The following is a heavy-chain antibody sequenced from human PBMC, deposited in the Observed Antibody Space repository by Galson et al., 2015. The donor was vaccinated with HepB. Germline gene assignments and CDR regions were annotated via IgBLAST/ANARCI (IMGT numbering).Heavy chain of an antibody. CDR3: AKDRAAVGSNVAKSNWFVP. D-gene: IGHD6-19*01. CDR2: LSAYGGST. V-gene: IGHV3-23*01. CDR1: EFTFSSYP. Sequence: SLRISYEASEFTFSSYPLGCVRQAPGAALEWVSALSAYGGSTSYAHSVQGRFTLSRDNSKNTLYLQMNSLSAEDTAVYYCAKDRAAVGSNVAKSNWFVPGGQGTLVTVSS. J-gene: IGHJ5*02.